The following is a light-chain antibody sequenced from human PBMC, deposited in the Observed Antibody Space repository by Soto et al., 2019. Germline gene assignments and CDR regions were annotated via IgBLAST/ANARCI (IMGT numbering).Light chain of an antibody. J-gene: IGKJ2*01. Sequence: EFVLTQSPATLSLSPGERATLSYRASQSVSRYLAWYQQKPGQSPRLLIYDASNRATGTPARFSGSGSGTDFTLSISSLEPEDFAVYYCQHRTNWPPYTFGQGTKLEI. CDR2: DAS. CDR1: QSVSRY. V-gene: IGKV3-11*01. CDR3: QHRTNWPPYT.